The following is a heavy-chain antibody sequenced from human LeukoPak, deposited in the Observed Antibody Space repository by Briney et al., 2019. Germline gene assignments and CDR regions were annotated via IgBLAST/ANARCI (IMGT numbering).Heavy chain of an antibody. D-gene: IGHD2-8*02. CDR3: ARDGGVAPHNWFDP. V-gene: IGHV4-30-4*07. J-gene: IGHJ5*02. CDR1: GGSLSSGGYS. Sequence: SETLSLTCAVSGGSLSSGGYSWSWIRQPPGKGLEWIGYIYYSVNTYYSPSLKSRVTISVDTSKNQFSLKLSSVTAADTAVYYCARDGGVAPHNWFDPWGQGTLVTVSS. CDR2: IYYSVNT.